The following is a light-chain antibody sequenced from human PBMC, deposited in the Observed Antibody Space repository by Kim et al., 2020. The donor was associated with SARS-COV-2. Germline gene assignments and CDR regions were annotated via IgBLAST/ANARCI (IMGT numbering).Light chain of an antibody. Sequence: LSPEERATLTYRASQSVCSYLAWYQQKPGQAPTLLIYDASNRATGIPARFSGGGSGTDFTLTISSLEPGDFAVYYCQQRNNWPRTFGQGTKVDIK. J-gene: IGKJ1*01. CDR1: QSVCSY. CDR3: QQRNNWPRT. V-gene: IGKV3-11*01. CDR2: DAS.